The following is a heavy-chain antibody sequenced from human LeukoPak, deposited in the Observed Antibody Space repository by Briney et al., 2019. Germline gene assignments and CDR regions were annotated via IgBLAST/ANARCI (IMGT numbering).Heavy chain of an antibody. V-gene: IGHV3-7*01. D-gene: IGHD6-19*01. CDR1: GFTFSTFW. CDR2: IKQDGSEK. Sequence: PGGSLRLSCAASGFTFSTFWMSWVRRTPGKGLEWVANIKQDGSEKYYVDSVRGRFTISRDNAKNSLYLQMNSLRGEDTGVYYRARDQRGWYSWGQGTLVTVSS. J-gene: IGHJ4*02. CDR3: ARDQRGWYS.